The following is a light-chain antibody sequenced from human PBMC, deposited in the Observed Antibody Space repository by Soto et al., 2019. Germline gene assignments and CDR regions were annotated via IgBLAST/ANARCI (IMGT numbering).Light chain of an antibody. J-gene: IGLJ2*01. CDR2: SSD. CDR1: SSNIGRNS. V-gene: IGLV1-44*01. Sequence: QSVLTQPPSASGTPGQRVTISCSGRSSNIGRNSVNWYQHLPRTAPKLLIHSSDQRPSGVPDRFAGSKSGTSASLAISGLQSEDEAHYYCAAWDDSLNGVLFGGGTKPTV. CDR3: AAWDDSLNGVL.